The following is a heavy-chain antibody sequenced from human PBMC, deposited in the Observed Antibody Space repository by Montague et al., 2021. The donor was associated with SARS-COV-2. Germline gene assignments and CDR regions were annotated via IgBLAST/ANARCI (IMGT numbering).Heavy chain of an antibody. CDR3: ARAYCSSTSCYPIDY. J-gene: IGHJ4*02. D-gene: IGHD2-2*01. Sequence: CAISGDSVSRTSAAWNWIRQSPSRGLEWLGRTYFTSKWSSEYALSVKSRLIISPDTSKNQFSLRLMSVTPDDTAVYYCARAYCSSTSCYPIDYWGQGTLVTVSS. CDR2: TYFTSKWSS. CDR1: GDSVSRTSAA. V-gene: IGHV6-1*01.